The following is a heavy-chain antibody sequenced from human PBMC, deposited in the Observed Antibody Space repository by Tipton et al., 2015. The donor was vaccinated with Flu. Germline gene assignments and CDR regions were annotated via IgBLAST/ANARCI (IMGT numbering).Heavy chain of an antibody. CDR2: IHQAGTT. D-gene: IGHD4-11*01. CDR1: GDSINSGGYY. CDR3: ARRDYSNYVSEPKSWFDS. J-gene: IGHJ5*01. V-gene: IGHV4-30-4*08. Sequence: TLSLTCTVFGDSINSGGYYWSWIRQRPGKGLEWIGNIHQAGTTYYNPSLMSRLTITVDRPKNHFSLRLTSATAADTAVYYCARRDYSNYVSEPKSWFDSWGQGTLVSVSS.